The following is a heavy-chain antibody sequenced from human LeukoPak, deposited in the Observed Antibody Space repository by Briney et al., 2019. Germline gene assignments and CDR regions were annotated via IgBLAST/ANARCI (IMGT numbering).Heavy chain of an antibody. CDR1: GYTFTSYA. Sequence: ASVKVSCKASGYTFTSYALNWVRQAPGQGLEWMGWINTNTGNPTYAHGFTGRFVFSLDTSVSTAYLQISSLKAEDTAVYYCAREAPYSSSSPDFDYWGQGTLVTVSS. CDR2: INTNTGNP. V-gene: IGHV7-4-1*02. CDR3: AREAPYSSSSPDFDY. D-gene: IGHD6-6*01. J-gene: IGHJ4*02.